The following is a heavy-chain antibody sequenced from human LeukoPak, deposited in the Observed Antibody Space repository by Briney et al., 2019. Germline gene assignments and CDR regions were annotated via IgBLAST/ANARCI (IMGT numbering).Heavy chain of an antibody. V-gene: IGHV3-30*02. J-gene: IGHJ4*02. CDR1: GFTFSSYG. Sequence: GGSLRLSCAASGFTFSSYGMHWVRQAPGKGLEWVTFIRDDGSNQYYADSVKGRFTISRDNSKNTLYLQMNSLRAEDTAVYYCARTNPPSQWGQGTLVTVSS. CDR3: ARTNPPSQ. CDR2: IRDDGSNQ.